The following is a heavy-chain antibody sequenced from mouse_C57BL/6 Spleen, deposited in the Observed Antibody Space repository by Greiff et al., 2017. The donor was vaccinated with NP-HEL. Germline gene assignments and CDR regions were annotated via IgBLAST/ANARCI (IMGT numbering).Heavy chain of an antibody. J-gene: IGHJ2*01. D-gene: IGHD1-1*01. CDR3: AINPGGRGYSFDY. CDR1: GFSLTSYD. Sequence: VQLQESGPGLVAPSPSLSITCTVSGFSLTSYDISWVRQPPGKGLEWLGVIWTGGGTNNNSALKSRLGISKDNPKSQVFIKMNRPETDATARYASAINPGGRGYSFDYWGQGTTLTVSS. V-gene: IGHV2-9-1*01. CDR2: IWTGGGT.